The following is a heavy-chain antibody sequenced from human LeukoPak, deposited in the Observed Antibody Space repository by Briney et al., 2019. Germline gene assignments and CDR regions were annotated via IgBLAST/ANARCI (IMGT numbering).Heavy chain of an antibody. Sequence: GGSLRLSCAASGFTFSSYAMHWVRQAPGKGLEWVAVISYDGSNKYYADSVKGRFTISRDNSKNTLYLQMNSLRAEDTAVYYCAGDRDYYDSSGYYIWGQGTLVTVSS. CDR3: AGDRDYYDSSGYYI. CDR2: ISYDGSNK. CDR1: GFTFSSYA. D-gene: IGHD3-22*01. J-gene: IGHJ4*02. V-gene: IGHV3-30-3*01.